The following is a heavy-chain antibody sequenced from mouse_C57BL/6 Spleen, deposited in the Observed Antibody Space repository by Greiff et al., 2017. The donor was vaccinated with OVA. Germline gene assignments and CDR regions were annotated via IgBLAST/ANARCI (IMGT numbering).Heavy chain of an antibody. CDR1: GFTFSSYT. Sequence: EVQVVESGGGLVKPGGSLKLSCAASGFTFSSYTMSWVRQTPEKRLEWVATISGGGGNTYYPDSVKGRFTISRDNAKNTLYLQMSSLRSEDTALYYCASPHYGSTWFAYWGQGTLVTVSA. J-gene: IGHJ3*01. CDR2: ISGGGGNT. D-gene: IGHD1-1*01. V-gene: IGHV5-9*01. CDR3: ASPHYGSTWFAY.